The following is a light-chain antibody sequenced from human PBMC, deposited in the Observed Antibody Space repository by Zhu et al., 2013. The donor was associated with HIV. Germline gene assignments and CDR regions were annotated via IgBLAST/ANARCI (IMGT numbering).Light chain of an antibody. Sequence: DIVMTQSPDSLAVSLGERATINCKSSQSVLYNSNNKNYLTWYQQKPGQPPKLLIYWASTRESGVPDRFSGSGSGTDFTLTISSLQAEDVAVYYCQQYYSTPXTFGQ. J-gene: IGKJ1*01. V-gene: IGKV4-1*01. CDR1: QSVLYNSNNKNY. CDR3: QQYYSTPXT. CDR2: WAS.